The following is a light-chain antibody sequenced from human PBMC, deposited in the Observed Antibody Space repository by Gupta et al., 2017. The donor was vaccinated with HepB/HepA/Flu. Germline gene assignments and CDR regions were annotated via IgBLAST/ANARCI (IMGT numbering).Light chain of an antibody. Sequence: EIVLTQSPGTLSLSPGERATLSCRASQSVSSSYLAWYQQKPGQAPRLLIYGASSRATGIPDRFSGSGSGTDFTLTISRLEPEDFAVYYCQQEGSSPFTFGQGTQVDIK. CDR1: QSVSSSY. CDR3: QQEGSSPFT. J-gene: IGKJ5*01. CDR2: GAS. V-gene: IGKV3-20*01.